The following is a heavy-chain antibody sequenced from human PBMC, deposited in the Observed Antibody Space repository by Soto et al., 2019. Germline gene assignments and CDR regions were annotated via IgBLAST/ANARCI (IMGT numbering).Heavy chain of an antibody. CDR2: ISSSSSTI. CDR1: GFTFSSYS. J-gene: IGHJ5*02. Sequence: GGSLRLSCAASGFTFSSYSMNWVRQAPGKGLEWVSYISSSSSTIYYADSVKGRFTISRDNAKNSLYLQMNSLRDEDTAVYYCALNTILTNWFDPWGQGTLVTVYS. V-gene: IGHV3-48*02. D-gene: IGHD3-10*01. CDR3: ALNTILTNWFDP.